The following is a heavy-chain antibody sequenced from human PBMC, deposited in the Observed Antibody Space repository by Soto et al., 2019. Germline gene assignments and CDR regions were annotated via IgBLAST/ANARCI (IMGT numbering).Heavy chain of an antibody. J-gene: IGHJ4*02. V-gene: IGHV3-33*01. Sequence: GGSLRLSCAASGFTFSIYGMHWVRQAPGKGLEWVAVIWYDGTNKYYADSVKGRLTISRENSKNTLYLQMNSLRADDTAVYFCARDDRLLRYDYWGQGTLVTVSS. CDR3: ARDDRLLRYDY. CDR1: GFTFSIYG. CDR2: IWYDGTNK. D-gene: IGHD3-10*02.